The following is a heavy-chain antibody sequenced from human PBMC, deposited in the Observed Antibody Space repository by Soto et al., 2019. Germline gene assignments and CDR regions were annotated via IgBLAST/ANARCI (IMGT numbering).Heavy chain of an antibody. CDR1: GGSLSVYY. Sequence: QVQLQQWGAGLLKPSETLSLTCGVYGGSLSVYYWSWIRQSPGKGLEWIGEINHSGSTNYNPSFRSRVTISVDTAKTQFSLKLTSVTAADTAVYYCALIPVPFSTFYSYMDVWGGGTTVTVSS. J-gene: IGHJ6*03. V-gene: IGHV4-34*02. CDR3: ALIPVPFSTFYSYMDV. CDR2: INHSGST. D-gene: IGHD3-3*01.